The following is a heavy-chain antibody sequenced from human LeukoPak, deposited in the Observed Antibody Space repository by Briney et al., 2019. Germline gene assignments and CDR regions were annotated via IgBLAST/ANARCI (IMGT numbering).Heavy chain of an antibody. Sequence: ASVKVSLNASGYTFTIYYMRWVRQAPGQGLEWMGIINPSGGSTSYAQKFQGRVTMTRDTSTSTVYMELSSLRSEDTAVYYCATGPTVTSLLDWGQGPLVTVSS. CDR1: GYTFTIYY. J-gene: IGHJ1*01. V-gene: IGHV1-46*01. D-gene: IGHD4-17*01. CDR3: ATGPTVTSLLD. CDR2: INPSGGST.